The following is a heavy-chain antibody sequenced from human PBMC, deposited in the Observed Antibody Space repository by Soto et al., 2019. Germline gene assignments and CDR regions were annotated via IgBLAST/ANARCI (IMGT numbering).Heavy chain of an antibody. Sequence: ETLSLTCTVSGGSISSYYWSWIRQPPGKGLEWIGYIYYSGSTNYNPSLKSRVTISVDTSKNQFSLKLSSVTAADTAVYYCARFLTGLGPDFDYWGQGCLVTV. CDR1: GGSISSYY. J-gene: IGHJ4*02. D-gene: IGHD3-9*01. CDR2: IYYSGST. V-gene: IGHV4-59*01. CDR3: ARFLTGLGPDFDY.